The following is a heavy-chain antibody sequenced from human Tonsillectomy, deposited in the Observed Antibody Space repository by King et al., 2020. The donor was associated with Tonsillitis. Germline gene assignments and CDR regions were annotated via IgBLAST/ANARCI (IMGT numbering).Heavy chain of an antibody. CDR3: ATWKTYDSTDYFRFDY. J-gene: IGHJ4*01. Sequence: LQLVQSGGGLVQPGGSLRLSCAASGFIFSNYWMSWVRQAPGKGLEWVANIKYDGSEIYYVDSVKGRFTISRDNGKKSLYLQMNSLRAEDTAVYYCATWKTYDSTDYFRFDYWGHGTLVTVSS. V-gene: IGHV3-7*03. CDR1: GFIFSNYW. D-gene: IGHD3-22*01. CDR2: IKYDGSEI.